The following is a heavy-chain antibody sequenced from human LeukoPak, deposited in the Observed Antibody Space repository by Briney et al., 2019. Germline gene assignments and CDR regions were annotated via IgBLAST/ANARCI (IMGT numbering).Heavy chain of an antibody. V-gene: IGHV1-2*02. Sequence: GASVKVSCKASAYTFTGYYMHWVRQAPGQGLEWIGWINPNSGGTNYAQKFQGRVTMTRDTSISTAYMELSRLRSDDTAVFYCARLSGDRNWFDRWGQGILVTVSS. CDR3: ARLSGDRNWFDR. D-gene: IGHD2-21*01. J-gene: IGHJ5*02. CDR1: AYTFTGYY. CDR2: INPNSGGT.